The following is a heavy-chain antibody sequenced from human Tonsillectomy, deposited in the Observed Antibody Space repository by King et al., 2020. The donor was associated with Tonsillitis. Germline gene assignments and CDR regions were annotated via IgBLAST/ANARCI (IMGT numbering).Heavy chain of an antibody. D-gene: IGHD6-13*01. CDR2: INPNSGGT. CDR1: GYMFSGYY. CDR3: ARALYSSSRYFPIDF. Sequence: VQLVESGAEVKKPGASVKVSCKASGYMFSGYYMHWVRQAPGQGLEWMGRINPNSGGTNCAQQFQGRVTMTRDTSISTAYMELSRLRSDDTAVYYCARALYSSSRYFPIDFWGQGSLVTVSS. V-gene: IGHV1-2*02. J-gene: IGHJ4*02.